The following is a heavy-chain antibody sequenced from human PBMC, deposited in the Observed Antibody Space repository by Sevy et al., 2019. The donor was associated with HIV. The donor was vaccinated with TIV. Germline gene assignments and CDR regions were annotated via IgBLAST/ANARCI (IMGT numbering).Heavy chain of an antibody. CDR3: ARDGRGISAFDI. Sequence: GGSLRLSCAASEFTFSSHAVSWVRQAPGKGLEWVSAISGNGENTHYADSVRGRFTTSRDKFKNTLYLHMSTLRAEDTALYYCARDGRGISAFDIWGQGTMVTVSS. CDR1: EFTFSSHA. D-gene: IGHD3-3*02. V-gene: IGHV3-23*01. J-gene: IGHJ3*02. CDR2: ISGNGENT.